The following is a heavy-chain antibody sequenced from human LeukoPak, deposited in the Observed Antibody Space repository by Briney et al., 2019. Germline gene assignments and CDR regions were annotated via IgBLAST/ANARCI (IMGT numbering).Heavy chain of an antibody. CDR1: GFIFSDYY. CDR3: AIYYDSSGSIDH. CDR2: ISDSGSTI. J-gene: IGHJ4*02. V-gene: IGHV3-11*01. Sequence: GGSLRLSCAASGFIFSDYYMTWIRQTPGKGLEWLSYISDSGSTINYADSVKGRPTISRDNAKKSLFLQMNSLRAEDTAVYYCAIYYDSSGSIDHWGQGTLVTVSS. D-gene: IGHD3-22*01.